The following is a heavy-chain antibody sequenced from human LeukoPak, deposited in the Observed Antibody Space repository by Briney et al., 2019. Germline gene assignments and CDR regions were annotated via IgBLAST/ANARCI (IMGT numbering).Heavy chain of an antibody. J-gene: IGHJ4*02. Sequence: GGSLRLSCAASGFTFSSYAMSWVRQAPGKGLEWVSAISGSGGSTYYADSVKGRFTISRDNSKNTLYLQMNSLRAEDTAVYYCAKDNYIVVVVAATGFDYWGQGNLVTVSS. D-gene: IGHD2-15*01. V-gene: IGHV3-23*01. CDR1: GFTFSSYA. CDR3: AKDNYIVVVVAATGFDY. CDR2: ISGSGGST.